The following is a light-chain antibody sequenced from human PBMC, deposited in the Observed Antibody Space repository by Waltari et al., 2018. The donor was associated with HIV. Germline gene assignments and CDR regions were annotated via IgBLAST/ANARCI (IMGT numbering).Light chain of an antibody. V-gene: IGLV3-25*03. Sequence: SHELTPPPSVSVSPGQTARIARYGKALNSQRVHWYQRKAGQTPVLVMCKDNERPLGISERISGSRSGATVTLTISEVQAEDEADYYCQSAGSGGTSVVFGSGTKLTV. CDR3: QSAGSGGTSVV. J-gene: IGLJ2*01. CDR2: KDN. CDR1: ALNSQR.